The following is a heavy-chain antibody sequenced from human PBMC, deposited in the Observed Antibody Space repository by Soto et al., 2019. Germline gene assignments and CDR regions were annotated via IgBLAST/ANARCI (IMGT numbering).Heavy chain of an antibody. V-gene: IGHV3-21*01. D-gene: IGHD3-22*01. CDR2: ITGSSSYI. CDR3: ARADRSGYYPAFLDY. Sequence: PGGSLRLSCAASGFTFSSYGMHWVRQAPGKGLEWVAVITGSSSYIYYADSVKGRFTISRDDAKKSLYLQMNSLRAEDTAVYYCARADRSGYYPAFLDYWGQGTQVTVSS. J-gene: IGHJ4*02. CDR1: GFTFSSYG.